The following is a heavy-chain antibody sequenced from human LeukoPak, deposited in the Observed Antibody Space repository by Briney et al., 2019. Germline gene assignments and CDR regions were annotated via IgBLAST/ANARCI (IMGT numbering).Heavy chain of an antibody. CDR3: AKDALITLVRGVNWFDP. CDR2: IRYDGSDK. CDR1: GFRFRGYG. V-gene: IGHV3-30*02. J-gene: IGHJ5*02. D-gene: IGHD3-10*01. Sequence: GGSLRLSCAASGFRFRGYGMHWVRQAPGKGLEWVAFIRYDGSDKSYADSVKGRFTISRDNSNNTLYLQLNSLRPDDTAVYYCAKDALITLVRGVNWFDPWGQGTLVTVSS.